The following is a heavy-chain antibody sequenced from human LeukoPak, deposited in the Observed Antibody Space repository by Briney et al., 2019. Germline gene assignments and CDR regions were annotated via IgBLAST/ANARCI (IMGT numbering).Heavy chain of an antibody. J-gene: IGHJ4*02. V-gene: IGHV1-46*01. CDR2: INPSGGST. CDR3: ARSGIAAAGTRPDDSDY. CDR1: EYTFTSYY. Sequence: GASVKVSCKASEYTFTSYYMHWVRQAPGQGLEWMGIINPSGGSTSYAQKFQGRVTMTRDTSTSTVYMELSSLRSEDTAVYYCARSGIAAAGTRPDDSDYWGQGTLVTVSS. D-gene: IGHD6-13*01.